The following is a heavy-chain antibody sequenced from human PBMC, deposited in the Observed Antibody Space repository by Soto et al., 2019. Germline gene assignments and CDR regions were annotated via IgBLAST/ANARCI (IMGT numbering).Heavy chain of an antibody. J-gene: IGHJ4*02. CDR2: INHSGGT. CDR3: ARAAPRDGSRGSGYSGRDY. Sequence: HVQLQQWGAGLLKPSETLSLTCAVYGWAFSGCYWSWIRQPPGKGLVWIGEINHSGGTNYYPSLQSRVTIAVDTPKDQFSMTQSSVTAADTAVYDCARAAPRDGSRGSGYSGRDYWGPGPLVSVSS. V-gene: IGHV4-34*01. D-gene: IGHD2-15*01. CDR1: GWAFSGCY.